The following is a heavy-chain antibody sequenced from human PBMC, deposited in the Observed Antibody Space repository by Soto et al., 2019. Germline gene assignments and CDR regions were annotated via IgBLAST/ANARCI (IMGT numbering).Heavy chain of an antibody. V-gene: IGHV1-18*01. CDR2: ISGYNGNT. J-gene: IGHJ6*02. CDR3: ARDSIFGADESPKYYYGLDV. D-gene: IGHD3-10*01. CDR1: GYSFRSYG. Sequence: QVQLVQSGAEVKQPGASVKVSCKASGYSFRSYGISWVRQAPGQGLEWLAWISGYNGNTKYAQKVQGRVTMTKDASTSTAYMELTSLRSDDTAVYYCARDSIFGADESPKYYYGLDVWGQGTTVTVSS.